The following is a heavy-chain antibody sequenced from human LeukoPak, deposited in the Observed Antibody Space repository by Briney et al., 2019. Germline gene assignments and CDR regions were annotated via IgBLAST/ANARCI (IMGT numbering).Heavy chain of an antibody. CDR3: ANANGGVLRFLEWLPHY. CDR1: GFTFSSYA. Sequence: GGSLRLSCAASGFTFSSYAMSWVRQAPGKGLEWVSAISGSGGSTYYADSVKGRFTISRDNSKNTLYLQMNSLRAEDTAVYYCANANGGVLRFLEWLPHYWGQGTLVTVSS. V-gene: IGHV3-23*01. D-gene: IGHD3-3*01. J-gene: IGHJ4*02. CDR2: ISGSGGST.